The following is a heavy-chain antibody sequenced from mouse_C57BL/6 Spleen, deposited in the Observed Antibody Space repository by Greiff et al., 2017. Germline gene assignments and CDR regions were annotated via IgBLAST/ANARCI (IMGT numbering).Heavy chain of an antibody. Sequence: VQLVESGGGLVKPGGSLKLSCAASGFTFSSYAMSWVRQTPEKRLEWVATISDGGSYTYYPDNVKGRFTISRDNAKNNLYLQMSHLKSEDTAMYYCARDNKMAMDYWGQGTSVTVSS. CDR2: ISDGGSYT. V-gene: IGHV5-4*01. CDR1: GFTFSSYA. J-gene: IGHJ4*01. CDR3: ARDNKMAMDY.